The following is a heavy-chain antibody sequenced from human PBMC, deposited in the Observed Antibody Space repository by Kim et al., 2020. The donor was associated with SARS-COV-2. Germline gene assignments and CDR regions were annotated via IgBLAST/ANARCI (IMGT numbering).Heavy chain of an antibody. Sequence: SETLSLTCTVSGGSLSSGDYYWSWIRQPPGKGLEWIGYIYYSGSTYYNPSLKSRVTISVDTSKTQFSLKLSSVTAADTAVYYCASTPYYYDSSGVWYWGQGTLVTVSS. V-gene: IGHV4-30-4*01. CDR2: IYYSGST. CDR3: ASTPYYYDSSGVWY. D-gene: IGHD3-22*01. CDR1: GGSLSSGDYY. J-gene: IGHJ4*02.